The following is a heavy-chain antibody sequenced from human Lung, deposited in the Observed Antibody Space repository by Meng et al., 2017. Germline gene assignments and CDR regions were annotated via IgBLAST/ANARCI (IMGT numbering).Heavy chain of an antibody. CDR3: AKASSVLYYYDCSGYYDY. D-gene: IGHD3-22*01. CDR2: ISWNSGSI. Sequence: GGSLRLSCAVSGFTFDDYAMYWVRQAPGKGLERVSGISWNSGSIGYADSMKDRFTISRDNAENSLYLQMNSLRAEDTALYYCAKASSVLYYYDCSGYYDYWGQGTLVTVSS. CDR1: GFTFDDYA. V-gene: IGHV3-9*01. J-gene: IGHJ4*02.